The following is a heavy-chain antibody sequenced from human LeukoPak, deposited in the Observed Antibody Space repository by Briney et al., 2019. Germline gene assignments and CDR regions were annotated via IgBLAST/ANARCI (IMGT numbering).Heavy chain of an antibody. V-gene: IGHV3-53*01. D-gene: IGHD1-1*01. Sequence: GGSLRLSCAASGFTVSSNYMTWVRQAPGKGLEWVSVVYGGDTTYYADSVKGRFTISRDNSKNTLSLRMNSLRAEDTAIYYCARVWRGNYYDYWGQGTLVTVSS. CDR2: VYGGDTT. CDR1: GFTVSSNY. J-gene: IGHJ4*02. CDR3: ARVWRGNYYDY.